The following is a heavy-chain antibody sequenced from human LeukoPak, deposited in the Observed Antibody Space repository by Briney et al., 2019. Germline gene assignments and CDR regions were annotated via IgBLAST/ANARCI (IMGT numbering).Heavy chain of an antibody. CDR2: MSPNSGDT. J-gene: IGHJ4*02. CDR1: GYTFTSYD. V-gene: IGHV1-8*01. Sequence: GASVKVSCKASGYTFTSYDFNWVRQATGQRPEWMGWMSPNSGDTGYAQKFQDRVTMTRNPSISTAYMELSSLRSDDTAVYYCARGPPNWGYDSWGPGTLVTASS. D-gene: IGHD7-27*01. CDR3: ARGPPNWGYDS.